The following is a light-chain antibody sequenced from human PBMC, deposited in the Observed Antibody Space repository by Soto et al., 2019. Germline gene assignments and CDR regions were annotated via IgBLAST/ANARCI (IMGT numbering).Light chain of an antibody. Sequence: EIVLTQSPATLSLSPGEGATLSCRSSQSVSSHLAWYQQKPGQAPRLLIYDASNRATGIPARFSGSGSGTDFTLTISSLEPEDFAVYYCQQRSDWPITFGQGTRLEIK. J-gene: IGKJ5*01. V-gene: IGKV3-11*01. CDR3: QQRSDWPIT. CDR2: DAS. CDR1: QSVSSH.